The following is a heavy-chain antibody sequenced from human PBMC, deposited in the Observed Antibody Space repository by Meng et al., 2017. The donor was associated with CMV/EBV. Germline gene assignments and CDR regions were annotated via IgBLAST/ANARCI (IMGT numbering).Heavy chain of an antibody. V-gene: IGHV4-30-4*08. J-gene: IGHJ3*02. CDR2: IYYSGST. D-gene: IGHD3-10*01. CDR1: GGSISSGDYY. Sequence: QGQLQESGPGLVKPSQTLSLTCTVSGGSISSGDYYWSWIRQPSGKGLEWIGYIYYSGSTYYNPSLKSRVTISVDTSKNQFSLKLSSVTAADTAVYYCARVMVRGVISAFDIWGQGTMVTVSS. CDR3: ARVMVRGVISAFDI.